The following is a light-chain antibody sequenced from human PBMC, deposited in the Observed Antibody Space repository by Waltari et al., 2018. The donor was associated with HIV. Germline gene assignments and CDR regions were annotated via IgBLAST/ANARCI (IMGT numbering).Light chain of an antibody. CDR2: EVS. J-gene: IGLJ2*01. V-gene: IGLV2-14*01. CDR1: SSDVGGYNY. Sequence: QSALTQPASVSGSPGQSITISCTGTSSDVGGYNYVSWYQHHPGKAPKLMISEVSNRPSGVSNRFSGSKSGNTASLTISGLQAEVEADYYCSSYSSSITLYVVFGGGTKLTVL. CDR3: SSYSSSITLYVV.